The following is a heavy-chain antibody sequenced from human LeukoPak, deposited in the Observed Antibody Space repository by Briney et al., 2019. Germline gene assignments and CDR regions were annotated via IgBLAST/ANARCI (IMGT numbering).Heavy chain of an antibody. CDR1: GSTFSSYA. V-gene: IGHV3-30-3*01. J-gene: IGHJ6*02. CDR3: ARDPTIFGVVISHYYYGMDV. D-gene: IGHD3-3*01. CDR2: ISYDGSNK. Sequence: GGSLRLSCAASGSTFSSYAMHWVRQAPGKGLEWVAVISYDGSNKYYADSVKGRFTISRDNSKNTLYLQMNSLRAEDTAVYYCARDPTIFGVVISHYYYGMDVWGQGTTVTVSS.